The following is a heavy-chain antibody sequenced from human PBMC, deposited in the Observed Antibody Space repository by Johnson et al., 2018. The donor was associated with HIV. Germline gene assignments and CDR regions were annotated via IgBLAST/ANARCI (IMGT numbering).Heavy chain of an antibody. D-gene: IGHD2-21*02. CDR2: LYSGGDI. CDR1: GFTLSNHW. V-gene: IGHV3-66*01. CDR3: ARGGGAYCGGDCLRTFDI. J-gene: IGHJ3*02. Sequence: VQLVESGGGLVQPGGSLRLSCAASGFTLSNHWMSWVRQAPGKGLEWVAVLYSGGDIYYADSVKGRFIIPRDNSKSTLYLQLNSLRAEDTGIYYCARGGGAYCGGDCLRTFDIWGQGTMVTVSP.